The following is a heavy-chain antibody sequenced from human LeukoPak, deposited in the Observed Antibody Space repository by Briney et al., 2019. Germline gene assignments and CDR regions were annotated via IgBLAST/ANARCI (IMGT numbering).Heavy chain of an antibody. Sequence: PGGSLRLSCAASGFTFSSYGMNWVRQAPGKGLEWVSYISDTSSTINYADSVKGRFTISRDNAKNSLYLQMNNLRAEDTAVYYCARDPRPPYYYGSGSYEPPLDYWGQGTLVTVSS. CDR3: ARDPRPPYYYGSGSYEPPLDY. J-gene: IGHJ4*02. CDR2: ISDTSSTI. CDR1: GFTFSSYG. D-gene: IGHD3-10*01. V-gene: IGHV3-48*04.